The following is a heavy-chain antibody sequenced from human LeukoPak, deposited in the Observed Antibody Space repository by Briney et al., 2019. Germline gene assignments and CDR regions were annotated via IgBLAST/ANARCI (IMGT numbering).Heavy chain of an antibody. V-gene: IGHV3-48*01. CDR1: GFIFSDYN. J-gene: IGHJ4*02. Sequence: GGSLRLSCAASGFIFSDYNMHWVRQVPGKGLESVSYISSSGNIIYYADSMQGRFTISRDNSKNTLYLQMNSLRAEDTAVYYCAKGLWFGELLRREYFDYWGQGTLVTVSS. CDR2: ISSSGNII. D-gene: IGHD3-10*01. CDR3: AKGLWFGELLRREYFDY.